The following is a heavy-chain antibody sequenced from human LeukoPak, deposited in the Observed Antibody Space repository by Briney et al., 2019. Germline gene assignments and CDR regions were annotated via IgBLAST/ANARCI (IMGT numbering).Heavy chain of an antibody. Sequence: GGSLRLSCAASGFTFSSYNMNWVRQAPGKGLEGVSSITSSSSYIYHADSVKGRFTISRDNAKNSLYLQMDSLRVEDTAEYYCARDPYSGNYGAYYYYYMDVWGKGTTVTVSS. V-gene: IGHV3-21*06. D-gene: IGHD1-26*01. CDR2: ITSSSSYI. CDR3: ARDPYSGNYGAYYYYYMDV. CDR1: GFTFSSYN. J-gene: IGHJ6*03.